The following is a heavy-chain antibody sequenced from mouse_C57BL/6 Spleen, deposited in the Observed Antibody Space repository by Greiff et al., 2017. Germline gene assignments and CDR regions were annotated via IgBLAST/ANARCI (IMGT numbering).Heavy chain of an antibody. V-gene: IGHV1-9*01. CDR2: ILPGGGST. J-gene: IGHJ2*01. CDR3: ARGRRAWARFDY. D-gene: IGHD3-1*01. Sequence: QVQLKESGAELMKPGASVKLSCKASGYTFTGYWIEWVKQRPGHGLEWIGEILPGGGSTNYNEKFKGKATFTADTSSNTAYMQLSSLTTEDSAIDYCARGRRAWARFDYWGQGTTLTVSS. CDR1: GYTFTGYW.